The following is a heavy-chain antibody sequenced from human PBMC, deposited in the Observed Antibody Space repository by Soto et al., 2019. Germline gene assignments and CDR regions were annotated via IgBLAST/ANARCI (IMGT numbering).Heavy chain of an antibody. Sequence: QVQLVQSGAEVKKPGASVKVSCKASGYRFISYYVHWVRQAPGQGLEWIAVFNPAHGRTTYAETFHGRNTITTDTSTSTLFMELSSLRSEDTSVYFCARDISRRQTYYGMDVWGQGTTVTVSS. CDR1: GYRFISYY. V-gene: IGHV1-46*01. J-gene: IGHJ6*02. D-gene: IGHD2-21*01. CDR2: FNPAHGRT. CDR3: ARDISRRQTYYGMDV.